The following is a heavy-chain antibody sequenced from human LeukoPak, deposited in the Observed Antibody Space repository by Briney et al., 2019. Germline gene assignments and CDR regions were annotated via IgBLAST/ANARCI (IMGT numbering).Heavy chain of an antibody. CDR2: TNPFSGGT. CDR1: GYSFTDYY. V-gene: IGHV1-2*04. J-gene: IGHJ4*02. CDR3: ARGGYDLDY. Sequence: GASLQVSCKASGYSFTDYYIHWVRQAPGQGLEWMGWTNPFSGGTKYAQKFQGWVTMTRDTSISTAYMELSRLTSDDTAVYYCARGGYDLDYWGQGTLVTVSS. D-gene: IGHD3-22*01.